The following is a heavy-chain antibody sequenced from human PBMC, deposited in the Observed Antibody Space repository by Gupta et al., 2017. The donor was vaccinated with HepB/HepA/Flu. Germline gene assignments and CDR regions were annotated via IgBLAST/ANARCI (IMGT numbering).Heavy chain of an antibody. CDR3: AKVLDYDGEYGLWAY. D-gene: IGHD4-17*01. CDR1: GFSFSSYA. CDR2: ISESGGSA. J-gene: IGHJ4*02. Sequence: EVQLLESGGGLVQPGGSLRLSCAASGFSFSSYAMSWVRQAPGEGLEWVSTISESGGSAYYADSGKGRFTISRDNAKNTLYLQMNRLREEETAVFYCAKVLDYDGEYGLWAYGCQGALVTVYS. V-gene: IGHV3-23*01.